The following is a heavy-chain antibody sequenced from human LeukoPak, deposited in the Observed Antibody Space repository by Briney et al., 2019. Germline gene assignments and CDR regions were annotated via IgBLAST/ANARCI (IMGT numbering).Heavy chain of an antibody. D-gene: IGHD3-22*01. CDR2: INPNSGGT. Sequence: ASVKVSCKASGYTFTGYYMHWVRQAPGQGLEWMGWINPNSGGTNYAQKFQGRVTMTRDTSISTAYMELSRLRSDDTAVYYCARDAYYYDSSGHFDYWGQGTLVTVSS. V-gene: IGHV1-2*02. J-gene: IGHJ4*02. CDR1: GYTFTGYY. CDR3: ARDAYYYDSSGHFDY.